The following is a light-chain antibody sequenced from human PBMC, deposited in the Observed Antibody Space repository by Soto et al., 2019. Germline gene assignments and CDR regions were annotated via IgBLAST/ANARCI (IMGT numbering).Light chain of an antibody. Sequence: DIQMTQSPPSLSASVGDRVTITCRASQGIRNDLGWYQQKPGKAPRRLIHAASSFQCGVPSRFSGSGSGTEFTLTISSLQPDDFAAYYCQQYNSYSSTFGQGTKVDIK. V-gene: IGKV1-17*01. J-gene: IGKJ1*01. CDR3: QQYNSYSST. CDR1: QGIRND. CDR2: AAS.